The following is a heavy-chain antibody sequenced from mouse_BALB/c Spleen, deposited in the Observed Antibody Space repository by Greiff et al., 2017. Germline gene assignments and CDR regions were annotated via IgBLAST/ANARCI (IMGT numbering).Heavy chain of an antibody. J-gene: IGHJ4*01. Sequence: EVMLVESGGGLVQPGGSLKLSCAASGFTFSSYGMSWVRQTPDKRLELVATINSNGGSTYYPDSVKGRFTISRDNAKNTLYLQMSSLKSEDTAMYYCARGGYYGAMDYWGLGTSVTVSS. V-gene: IGHV5-6-3*01. CDR1: GFTFSSYG. D-gene: IGHD2-3*01. CDR2: INSNGGST. CDR3: ARGGYYGAMDY.